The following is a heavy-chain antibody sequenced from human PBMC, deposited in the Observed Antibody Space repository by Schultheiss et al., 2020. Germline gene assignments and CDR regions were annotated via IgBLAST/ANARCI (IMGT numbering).Heavy chain of an antibody. CDR2: ISSSGSTI. V-gene: IGHV3-11*01. CDR1: EFTVSTNC. Sequence: GGSLRLSCAASEFTVSTNCMSWIRQAPGKGLEWVSYISSSGSTIYYADSLKGRFTISRDNAKNSLYLQMNSLRAEDTAVYYCAKVRTTMTSPGAFDIWGQGTMVTVSS. CDR3: AKVRTTMTSPGAFDI. D-gene: IGHD4-17*01. J-gene: IGHJ3*02.